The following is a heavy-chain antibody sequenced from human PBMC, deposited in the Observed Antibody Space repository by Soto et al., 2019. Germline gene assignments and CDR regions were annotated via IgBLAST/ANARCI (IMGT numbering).Heavy chain of an antibody. D-gene: IGHD3-10*01. J-gene: IGHJ4*02. CDR1: GFSLSTSGVG. CDR3: AHRVWFGEATGYFDY. CDR2: IYWDDDK. Sequence: QITLKESGPTLVKPTQTLTLTCTFSGFSLSTSGVGVGWIRQPPGKALEWLALIYWDDDKRYSPSLKSRLTIXXDXSXXQVVLTMTNMDPVETATYYCAHRVWFGEATGYFDYWGQGTLVTVSS. V-gene: IGHV2-5*02.